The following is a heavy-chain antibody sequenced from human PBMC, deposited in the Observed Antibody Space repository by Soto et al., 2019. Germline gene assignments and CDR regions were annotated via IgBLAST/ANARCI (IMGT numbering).Heavy chain of an antibody. CDR2: ISSSSSYI. V-gene: IGHV3-21*01. Sequence: EVQLVESGGGLVKPGGSLRLSCAASGFTFSSYSMNWVRQAPGKGLEWVSSISSSSSYIYYADSVKGRFTISRDNAKNSLYLQMNSLRAEDTAVYYCAAGYCSGGSCYYYGMDVWGQGTTVTVSS. CDR1: GFTFSSYS. D-gene: IGHD2-15*01. CDR3: AAGYCSGGSCYYYGMDV. J-gene: IGHJ6*02.